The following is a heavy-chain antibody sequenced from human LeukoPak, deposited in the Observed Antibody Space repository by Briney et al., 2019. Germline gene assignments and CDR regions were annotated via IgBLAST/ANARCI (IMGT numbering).Heavy chain of an antibody. CDR1: GGSISSGSYY. CDR2: IYTSGST. Sequence: TLSLTCTVSGGSISSGSYYWSWIRQPAGKGLEWIGRIYTSGSTNYNPSLKSRVTISVDTSKNQFSLKLSSVTAADTAVYYCAREVVVPAAMIWDYWGQGTLVTVSS. D-gene: IGHD2-2*01. CDR3: AREVVVPAAMIWDY. J-gene: IGHJ4*02. V-gene: IGHV4-61*02.